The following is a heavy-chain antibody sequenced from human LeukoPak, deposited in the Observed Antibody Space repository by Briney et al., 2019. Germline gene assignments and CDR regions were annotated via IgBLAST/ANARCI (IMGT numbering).Heavy chain of an antibody. CDR2: ISYDGSNK. V-gene: IGHV3-30*18. Sequence: GGSLRLSCAASGFTFSGYGMHWVRQAPGKGLEWVAVISYDGSNKYYADSVKGRFTISRDNSKNTLYLQMNSLRAEDTVVYYCAKDLRLFTMIVVDWGQGTLVTVSS. J-gene: IGHJ4*02. CDR1: GFTFSGYG. CDR3: AKDLRLFTMIVVD. D-gene: IGHD3-22*01.